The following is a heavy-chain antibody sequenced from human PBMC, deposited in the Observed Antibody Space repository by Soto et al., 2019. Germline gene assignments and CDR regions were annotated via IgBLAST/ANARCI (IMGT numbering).Heavy chain of an antibody. D-gene: IGHD2-2*01. CDR2: IYYSGST. CDR3: SRDSRYCSSTSCYYYYGMDV. J-gene: IGHJ6*02. V-gene: IGHV4-31*03. Sequence: SETLSLTCTVSGGSISSGGYYWSWIRQHPGKGLEWIGYIYYSGSTYYNPSLKSRVTISVDTSKNQFSLKLSSVTAADTAVYYCSRDSRYCSSTSCYYYYGMDVWGQGTTVTV. CDR1: GGSISSGGYY.